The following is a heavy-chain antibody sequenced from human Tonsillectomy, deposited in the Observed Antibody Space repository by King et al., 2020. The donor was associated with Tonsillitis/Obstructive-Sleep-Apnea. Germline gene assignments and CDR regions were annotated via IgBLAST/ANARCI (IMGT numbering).Heavy chain of an antibody. CDR2: ISYSGST. D-gene: IGHD2-21*01. CDR1: GGSVSSGSYY. Sequence: HVQLQESGPGLVKPSQTLSLTCTVSGGSVSSGSYYWSWIRQPPGKGLEWIGYISYSGSTNYNPSLKRRVTISVDTSKNQFSLKLSSVTAADTAVYYCARVVLAAFRHTYNWLDPWGQGTLVTVSS. J-gene: IGHJ5*02. CDR3: ARVVLAAFRHTYNWLDP. V-gene: IGHV4-61*01.